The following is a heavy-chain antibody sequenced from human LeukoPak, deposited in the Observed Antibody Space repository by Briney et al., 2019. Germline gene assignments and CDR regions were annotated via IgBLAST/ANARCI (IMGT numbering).Heavy chain of an antibody. V-gene: IGHV4-34*01. J-gene: IGHJ4*02. CDR3: ARGRVVTATFHD. CDR1: GGSFSGYY. Sequence: PSETLSLTCAVYGGSFSGYYWSWIRQPPGKGLEWIGEINHGGSTNYNASLKSRVTISVDTSKNQFSLKLSSVTAADTAVYFCARGRVVTATFHDWGQGTLVTVSS. D-gene: IGHD2-15*01. CDR2: INHGGST.